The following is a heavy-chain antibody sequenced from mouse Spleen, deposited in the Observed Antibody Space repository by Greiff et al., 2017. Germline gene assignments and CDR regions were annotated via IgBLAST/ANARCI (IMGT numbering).Heavy chain of an antibody. J-gene: IGHJ1*01. D-gene: IGHD6-1*01. CDR1: GYSFTGYF. CDR3: ARLSNPGRYFDV. Sequence: EVKVVESGPELVKPGASVKISCKASGYSFTGYFMNWVMQSHGKSLEWIGRINPYNGDTFYNQKFKGKATLTVDKSSSTAHMELRSLTSEDSAVYYCARLSNPGRYFDVWGAGTTVTVSS. V-gene: IGHV1-20*01. CDR2: INPYNGDT.